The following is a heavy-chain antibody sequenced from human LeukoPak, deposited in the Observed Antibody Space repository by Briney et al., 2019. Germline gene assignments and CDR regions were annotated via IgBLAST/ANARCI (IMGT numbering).Heavy chain of an antibody. Sequence: ASVKVSCKASGYSFTGYYIHWVRQAPGQGLEWMGWLNPSSGGSHYAQKFQVRVTMTRDTSISTAYMELSRLTSDDTAVYYCARGTPADYWGQGTLVTVSS. CDR3: ARGTPADY. CDR1: GYSFTGYY. V-gene: IGHV1-2*02. CDR2: LNPSSGGS. D-gene: IGHD4-23*01. J-gene: IGHJ4*02.